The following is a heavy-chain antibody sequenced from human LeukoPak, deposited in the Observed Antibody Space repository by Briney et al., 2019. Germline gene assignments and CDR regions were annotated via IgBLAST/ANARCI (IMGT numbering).Heavy chain of an antibody. Sequence: ASVKVSCKASGYTFSGYYIHWVRQAPGQGLEWMGWINPNSGGTNYAQKFQGRVTMTRDTSISTVYMEMSRLRYDDTAVYYCARPYFQWELRYWGPGALVTVSS. CDR1: GYTFSGYY. D-gene: IGHD1-26*01. V-gene: IGHV1-2*02. CDR2: INPNSGGT. J-gene: IGHJ4*02. CDR3: ARPYFQWELRY.